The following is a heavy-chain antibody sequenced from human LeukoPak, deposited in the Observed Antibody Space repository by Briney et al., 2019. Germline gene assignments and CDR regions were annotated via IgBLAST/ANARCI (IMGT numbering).Heavy chain of an antibody. CDR1: GGSISSYY. V-gene: IGHV4-59*12. Sequence: SETLSLTCTVSGGSISSYYWSWIRQPPGKGLEWIGSIYYSGSTYYNPSLKSRVTISVDTSKNQFSLKLSSVTAADTAVYYCARGKRDFWSGYYGYWGQGTLVTVSS. J-gene: IGHJ4*02. CDR2: IYYSGST. D-gene: IGHD3-3*01. CDR3: ARGKRDFWSGYYGY.